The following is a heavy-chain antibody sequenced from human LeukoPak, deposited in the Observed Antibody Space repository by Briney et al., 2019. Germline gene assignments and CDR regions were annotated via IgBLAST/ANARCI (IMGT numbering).Heavy chain of an antibody. CDR1: GFTFSSYA. Sequence: PGESLKISCAASGFTFSSYAMSWVRQASGKGLEWVSHVSGSGGSTYYADSVKGRFTISRDNSNNALYLQMNSLRGDDTAVYYCAKRTDVLTGYYNAWGLGTLVTVSS. D-gene: IGHD3-9*01. V-gene: IGHV3-23*01. J-gene: IGHJ5*02. CDR3: AKRTDVLTGYYNA. CDR2: VSGSGGST.